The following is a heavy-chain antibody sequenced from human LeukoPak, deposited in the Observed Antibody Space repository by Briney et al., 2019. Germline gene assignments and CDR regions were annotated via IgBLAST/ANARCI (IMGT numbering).Heavy chain of an antibody. V-gene: IGHV3-33*01. Sequence: GGSLRLSCAASGFTFSSYGMHWVRQAPGKGLEWVAVIWYDGSNKYYADSVKDRFTISRDNSKNTLYLQMNSLRAEDTAVYYCARDMGITGADDCWGQGTLVIVSS. CDR3: ARDMGITGADDC. J-gene: IGHJ4*02. CDR1: GFTFSSYG. CDR2: IWYDGSNK. D-gene: IGHD6-13*01.